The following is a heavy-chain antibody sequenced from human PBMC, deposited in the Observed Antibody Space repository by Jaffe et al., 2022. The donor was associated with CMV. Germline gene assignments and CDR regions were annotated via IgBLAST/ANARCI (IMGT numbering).Heavy chain of an antibody. CDR2: IDWDDDK. D-gene: IGHD1-26*01. CDR3: ARMQLDSGSYYSYYYGMDV. J-gene: IGHJ6*02. CDR1: GFSLSTSGMC. Sequence: QVTLRESGPALVKPTQTLTLTCTFSGFSLSTSGMCVSWIRQPPGKALEWLALIDWDDDKYYSTSLKTRLTISKDTSKNQVVLTMTNMDPVDTATYYCARMQLDSGSYYSYYYGMDVWGQGTTVTVSS. V-gene: IGHV2-70*01.